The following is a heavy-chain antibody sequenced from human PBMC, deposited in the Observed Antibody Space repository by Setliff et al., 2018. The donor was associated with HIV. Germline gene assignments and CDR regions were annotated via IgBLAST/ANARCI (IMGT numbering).Heavy chain of an antibody. Sequence: PGGSLRLSCVASGLTFNRYWMSWVRQVPGKGLEWVSVISGSGASTFYADSVKGRFTISRDNSKNTLYLQMNRLRSEDTAVYYCARDWLDYGILDHWGQGTLVTVSS. CDR3: ARDWLDYGILDH. D-gene: IGHD2-15*01. CDR1: GLTFNRYW. V-gene: IGHV3-23*01. J-gene: IGHJ4*02. CDR2: ISGSGAST.